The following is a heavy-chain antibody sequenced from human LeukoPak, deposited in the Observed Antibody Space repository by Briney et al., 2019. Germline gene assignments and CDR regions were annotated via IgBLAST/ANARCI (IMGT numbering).Heavy chain of an antibody. CDR1: VYTFTVYY. CDR2: INPNSGDT. Sequence: GASVKVSCKASVYTFTVYYMYWVRQAPGQGLEWMGRINPNSGDTDYAQNFQGRVTMTRDTSISTAYMEPTNLRSDDTAVYYCARGYCSGGTCYLVENWFDPWGQGTLVTVSS. J-gene: IGHJ5*02. V-gene: IGHV1-2*06. D-gene: IGHD2-15*01. CDR3: ARGYCSGGTCYLVENWFDP.